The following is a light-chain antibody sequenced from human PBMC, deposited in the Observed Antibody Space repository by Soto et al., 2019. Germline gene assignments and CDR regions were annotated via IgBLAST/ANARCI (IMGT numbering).Light chain of an antibody. CDR3: SSYTSRSTGV. CDR2: EVS. Sequence: QSVLTQPASVSGSPGQSITISCTGTSSDVGGHNYVSWYRHHPGNAPNLMIYEVSNWPSGVSNRFSGSKSDNTASLTTSALQAEDEADNYCSSYTSRSTGVIGGGTKVTVL. V-gene: IGLV2-14*01. J-gene: IGLJ2*01. CDR1: SSDVGGHNY.